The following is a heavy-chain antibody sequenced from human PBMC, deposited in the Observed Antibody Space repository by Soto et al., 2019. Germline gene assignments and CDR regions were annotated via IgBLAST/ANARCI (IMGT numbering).Heavy chain of an antibody. CDR2: IGGGGIGS. D-gene: IGHD1-7*01. J-gene: IGHJ4*02. CDR3: AKDPRLELRGVDS. CDR1: GYNFGSYA. Sequence: DVHLLESGGGLVQPVGSLRLSCVASGYNFGSYAMMWVRQAPEKGLEWISTIGGGGIGSYYADSVKGRFTISRDNSKNTLYLQMNSLRAEDTGVYYCAKDPRLELRGVDSWGQGTQVTVSS. V-gene: IGHV3-23*01.